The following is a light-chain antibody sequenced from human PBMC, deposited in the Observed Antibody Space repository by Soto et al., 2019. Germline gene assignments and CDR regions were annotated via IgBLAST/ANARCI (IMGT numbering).Light chain of an antibody. Sequence: EIVLTQSPGTLSLSPGERATLSCRVSQSVSSSYLAWYQQKPGQAPRLLIYGASSRATGIPDRFSGSGSGTDFTLTISRLEPEDFAVYYCQQYGSSLWTFDQGTKVEIK. V-gene: IGKV3-20*01. CDR3: QQYGSSLWT. CDR1: QSVSSSY. J-gene: IGKJ1*01. CDR2: GAS.